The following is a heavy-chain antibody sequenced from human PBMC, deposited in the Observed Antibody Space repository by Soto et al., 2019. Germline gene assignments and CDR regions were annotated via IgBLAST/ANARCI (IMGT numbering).Heavy chain of an antibody. CDR3: AVGVLWFGELFTYYYGMDV. Sequence: LSLTCTVSVDSISSATHYWNWIRQHPGKGLEWIGYVSSSGNSYYSPSLKSRVFMSVDTSKNQFSLKLSSVTAADTAVYYCAVGVLWFGELFTYYYGMDVWGQGTTVTVSS. J-gene: IGHJ6*02. CDR1: VDSISSATHY. CDR2: VSSSGNS. D-gene: IGHD3-10*01. V-gene: IGHV4-31*03.